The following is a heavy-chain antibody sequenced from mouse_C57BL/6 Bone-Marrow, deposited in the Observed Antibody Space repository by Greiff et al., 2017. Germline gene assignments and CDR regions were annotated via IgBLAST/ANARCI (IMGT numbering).Heavy chain of an antibody. Sequence: VQLKESGGDLVKPGGSLKLSCAASGFTFSSYGMSWVRQTPDKRLEWVATISSGGSYTYYPDSVKGRFTISRDNAKNTLYLQMSSLKSEYTAMYYCARLGNSAWFAYWGQGTLVTVSA. V-gene: IGHV5-6*01. D-gene: IGHD2-1*01. CDR2: ISSGGSYT. CDR1: GFTFSSYG. CDR3: ARLGNSAWFAY. J-gene: IGHJ3*01.